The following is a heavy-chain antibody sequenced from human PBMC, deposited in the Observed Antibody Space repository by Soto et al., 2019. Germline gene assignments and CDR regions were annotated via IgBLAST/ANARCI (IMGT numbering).Heavy chain of an antibody. CDR1: GSTFFSYT. V-gene: IGHV3-21*01. Sequence: GGSLRLSCAASGSTFFSYTMNWVRQAPGKGLEWVATIGSDGNYIYYADSMKGRFTISRDNAKNLLFLEMNSVRGDDSARYYCARGYRQFDSWGQGILVTVSS. J-gene: IGHJ4*02. CDR2: IGSDGNYI. CDR3: ARGYRQFDS. D-gene: IGHD4-4*01.